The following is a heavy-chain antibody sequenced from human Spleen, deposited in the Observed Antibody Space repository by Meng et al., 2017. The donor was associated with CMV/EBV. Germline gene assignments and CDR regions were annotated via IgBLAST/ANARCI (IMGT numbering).Heavy chain of an antibody. J-gene: IGHJ4*02. CDR2: ISGSGGST. V-gene: IGHV3-23*01. CDR3: AKDREDY. Sequence: GESLKISCAASGFTFISYSMNWVRQAPGKGLEWVSAISGSGGSTYYADSVKGRFTISRDNSKNTLYLQMNSLRAEDTAVYYCAKDREDYWGQGTLVTVSS. CDR1: GFTFISYS.